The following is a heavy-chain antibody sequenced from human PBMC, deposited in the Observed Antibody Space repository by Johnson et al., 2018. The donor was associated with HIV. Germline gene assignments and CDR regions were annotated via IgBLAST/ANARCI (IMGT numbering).Heavy chain of an antibody. CDR1: GFTFSDYY. D-gene: IGHD3-22*01. V-gene: IGHV3-11*04. Sequence: QVQLVESGGGLVKPGGSLKLSCAASGFTFSDYYMSWIRQAPGKGLEWVSYISSSGSTIYHADSVKGRFTISRDNAKNSLYLQMNSLRAEDTAVYYCGRVADYYDSIAVLNAFDIRGQVSMVTVSS. CDR3: GRVADYYDSIAVLNAFDI. CDR2: ISSSGSTI. J-gene: IGHJ3*02.